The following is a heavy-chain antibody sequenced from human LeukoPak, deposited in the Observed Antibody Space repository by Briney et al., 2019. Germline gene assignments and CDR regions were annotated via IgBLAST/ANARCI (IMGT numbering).Heavy chain of an antibody. Sequence: GGSLRLSCAASGFTFSSYAMHWVRQAPGKGLEWVSGMSSSGESPYYADSVKGRFTISRDNSKNTLYLEINSLRAEDTAIYYCAKKSRDGYNPFDYLGQGTLVTVSS. J-gene: IGHJ4*02. CDR1: GFTFSSYA. D-gene: IGHD5-24*01. V-gene: IGHV3-23*01. CDR2: MSSSGESP. CDR3: AKKSRDGYNPFDY.